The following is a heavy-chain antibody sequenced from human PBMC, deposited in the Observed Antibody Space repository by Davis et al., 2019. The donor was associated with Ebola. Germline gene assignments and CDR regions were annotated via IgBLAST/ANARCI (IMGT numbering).Heavy chain of an antibody. D-gene: IGHD3-22*01. J-gene: IGHJ4*02. Sequence: LETLSLTFPVHGGSFTGYYWSWIRQPPGKGLEWIGEINHRGSTNYNPSLKSRVTISVDTSKNQFSLKLSSVTAADTAVYYCARGTPGGYYDSSGCFWAYFDYWGQGTLVTVSS. CDR1: GGSFTGYY. CDR3: ARGTPGGYYDSSGCFWAYFDY. CDR2: INHRGST. V-gene: IGHV4-34*01.